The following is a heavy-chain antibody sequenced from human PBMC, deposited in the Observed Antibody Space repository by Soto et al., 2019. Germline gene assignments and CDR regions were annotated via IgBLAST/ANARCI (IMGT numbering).Heavy chain of an antibody. CDR3: ARAPGGPGIAEY. CDR2: INAGNGNT. J-gene: IGHJ4*02. CDR1: GYTFTSYA. Sequence: EASVKVSCKASGYTFTSYAMHWVRQAPGQRLEWMGWINAGNGNTKYSQKFQGRVTITRDTSASTAYMELSSLRSEDTAVYYCARAPGGPGIAEYWGQGTLVTVSS. V-gene: IGHV1-3*01. D-gene: IGHD6-13*01.